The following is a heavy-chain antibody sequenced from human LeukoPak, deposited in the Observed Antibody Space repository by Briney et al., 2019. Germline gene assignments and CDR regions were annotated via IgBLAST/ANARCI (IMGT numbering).Heavy chain of an antibody. D-gene: IGHD2-21*02. CDR3: ARGVYCGGDCHTDH. Sequence: SETLSLTFTVSGGSISSYYWSWIRQPPGKGLEWIGYIYYSGSTNYNPSLKSRVTISVDTSKNHFSLKLSSVTAADTAVYYCARGVYCGGDCHTDHWGQGTLVTVSS. CDR1: GGSISSYY. V-gene: IGHV4-59*01. CDR2: IYYSGST. J-gene: IGHJ5*02.